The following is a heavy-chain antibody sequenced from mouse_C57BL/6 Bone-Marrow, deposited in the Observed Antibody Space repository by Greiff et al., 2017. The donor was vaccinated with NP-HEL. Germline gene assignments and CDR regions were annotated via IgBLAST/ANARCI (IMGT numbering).Heavy chain of an antibody. CDR1: GYSFTDYN. V-gene: IGHV1-39*01. J-gene: IGHJ4*01. D-gene: IGHD2-1*01. CDR3: ATNYCGNYVAMDY. CDR2: INPNYGTT. Sequence: VQLKESGPELVKPGASVKISCKASGYSFTDYNMNWVKQSNGKSLEWIGVINPNYGTTSYNQKFKGKATLTVDQSSSTAYMQLNSLTSEDSAVYYCATNYCGNYVAMDYWGQGTSVTVAT.